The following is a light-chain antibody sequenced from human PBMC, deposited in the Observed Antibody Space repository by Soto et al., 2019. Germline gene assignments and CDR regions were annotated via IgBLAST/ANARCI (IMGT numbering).Light chain of an antibody. CDR3: QQINSYPRT. V-gene: IGKV1-9*01. J-gene: IGKJ1*01. CDR2: AAS. CDR1: QGISSY. Sequence: IQLTQSPSSLSASVGDRITITCRASQGISSYLAWYQQKPGKAPKLLIYAASTLQSGVPSRVRRSGSGTEVINNISSLQPEDFETYYCQQINSYPRTLDQGTKV.